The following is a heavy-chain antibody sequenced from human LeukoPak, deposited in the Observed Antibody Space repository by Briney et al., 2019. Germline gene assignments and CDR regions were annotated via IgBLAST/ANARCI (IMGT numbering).Heavy chain of an antibody. Sequence: GGSLRLSCAASGFTFSSYWMSWVRQAPGKGLEWVANIKQDGSEKYYVDSVKGRFTISRDNAKNSLYLQMNSLRAEDTAVYYCARVSIAAAGMLLFDYWGQGTLVTVSS. D-gene: IGHD6-13*01. CDR1: GFTFSSYW. J-gene: IGHJ4*02. V-gene: IGHV3-7*01. CDR2: IKQDGSEK. CDR3: ARVSIAAAGMLLFDY.